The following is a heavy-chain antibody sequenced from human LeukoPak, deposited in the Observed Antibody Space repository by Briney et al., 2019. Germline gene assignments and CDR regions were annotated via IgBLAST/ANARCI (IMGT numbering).Heavy chain of an antibody. V-gene: IGHV3-30*02. D-gene: IGHD3-10*01. CDR3: AKGFYGSRYWYFDL. Sequence: SGGSLRLSCAASGFTFSSYGMHWVRQAPGKGLEWVAFIRYDGSNKYYADSVKGRFTISRDNSKNTLYLQMNSLRAEDTAVYFCAKGFYGSRYWYFDLWGRGTLVTVSS. CDR1: GFTFSSYG. J-gene: IGHJ2*01. CDR2: IRYDGSNK.